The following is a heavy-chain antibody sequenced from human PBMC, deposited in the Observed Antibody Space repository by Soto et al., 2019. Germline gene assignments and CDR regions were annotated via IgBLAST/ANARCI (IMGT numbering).Heavy chain of an antibody. CDR2: IMPVFATP. J-gene: IGHJ6*02. CDR1: GGTFSTSA. Sequence: QVQLMQSGAEVKKPGSSVKVSCKASGGTFSTSAISWVRQAPGEGLEWVGGIMPVFATPDYAQKFQGRVTNSADEPTTTAYLELTSLPPDGTAVYYCARDKDRQQLGGNYYYILDVWGQGTAITVSS. CDR3: ARDKDRQQLGGNYYYILDV. V-gene: IGHV1-69*12. D-gene: IGHD3-3*02.